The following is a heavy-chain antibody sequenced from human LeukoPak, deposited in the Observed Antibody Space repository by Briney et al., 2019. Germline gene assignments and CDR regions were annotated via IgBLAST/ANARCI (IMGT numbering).Heavy chain of an antibody. D-gene: IGHD3-22*01. CDR2: ISSSGSTI. CDR3: ARDGDYYDSSGHFDY. V-gene: IGHV3-48*03. Sequence: GGSLRLSCAASGFTFSSYEMNWVHQAPGKGLEWVSYISSSGSTIYYADSVKGRFTISRDNAKNSLYLQMNSPRAEDTAVYYCARDGDYYDSSGHFDYWGQGTLVTVSS. J-gene: IGHJ4*02. CDR1: GFTFSSYE.